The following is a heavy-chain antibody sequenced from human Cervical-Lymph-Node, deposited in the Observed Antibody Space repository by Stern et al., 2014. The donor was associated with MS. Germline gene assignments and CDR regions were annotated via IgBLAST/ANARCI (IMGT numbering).Heavy chain of an antibody. CDR1: GYSLTALS. Sequence: VQLVQSGAEVKKPGASVKVSCKVSGYSLTALSMHWARQAPGKGLEWMGGFDPEDGETIYAQKFQGRVTMTEDTSTDTAYMELSSLRSEDTAVYYCATGVAYKNSGYVQYYFDYWGQGTLVTVSS. CDR3: ATGVAYKNSGYVQYYFDY. CDR2: FDPEDGET. J-gene: IGHJ4*02. D-gene: IGHD5-12*01. V-gene: IGHV1-24*01.